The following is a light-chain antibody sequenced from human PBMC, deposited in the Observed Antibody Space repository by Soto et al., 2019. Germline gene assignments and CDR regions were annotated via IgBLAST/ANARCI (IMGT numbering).Light chain of an antibody. J-gene: IGKJ1*01. Sequence: DIQMTQSPSSLSASVGDRVTITCRTSQSVNSYLNWYQQKPGKAPTLLIYATSSLPSGVPSRFSGSGSGTDFTLTISTLQPEDCATYYCHQSYTYPRTFGQGTKVDIK. CDR2: ATS. CDR1: QSVNSY. CDR3: HQSYTYPRT. V-gene: IGKV1-39*01.